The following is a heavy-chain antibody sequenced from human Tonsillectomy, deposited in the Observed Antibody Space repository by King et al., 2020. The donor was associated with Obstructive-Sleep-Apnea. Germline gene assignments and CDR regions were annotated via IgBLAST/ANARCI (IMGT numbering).Heavy chain of an antibody. V-gene: IGHV5-10-1*03. CDR2: IDPSDSYT. Sequence: VQLVESGAEVKKPGESLRISCKGSGYSFTSYWISWVRQMPGKGLEWMGRIDPSDSYTNYSPSFQGHVTISADKSISTAYLQWSSLKASDTAMYYCAIVNPPQLYGRAGDYWGQGTLVTVSS. D-gene: IGHD2-2*02. J-gene: IGHJ4*02. CDR1: GYSFTSYW. CDR3: AIVNPPQLYGRAGDY.